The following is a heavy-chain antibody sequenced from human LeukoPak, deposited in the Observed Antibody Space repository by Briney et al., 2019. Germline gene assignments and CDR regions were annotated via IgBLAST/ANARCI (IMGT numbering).Heavy chain of an antibody. J-gene: IGHJ5*02. Sequence: GGSLRLSCAASGFTFSSYGMSWVRQAPGKGLEWVSAISGSGGSTYYADSVKGRFTISRDNAKNSLYLQMNSLRAEDTAVYYCAASSSWPYNWFDPWGQGTLVTVSS. D-gene: IGHD6-13*01. CDR2: ISGSGGST. CDR3: AASSSWPYNWFDP. V-gene: IGHV3-23*01. CDR1: GFTFSSYG.